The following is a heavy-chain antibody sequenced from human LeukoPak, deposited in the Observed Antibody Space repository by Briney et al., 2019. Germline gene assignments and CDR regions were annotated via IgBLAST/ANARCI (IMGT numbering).Heavy chain of an antibody. J-gene: IGHJ4*02. CDR1: GGSISSYY. V-gene: IGHV4-59*08. CDR3: ARRRDGYKPFDY. D-gene: IGHD5-24*01. CDR2: IYYSGST. Sequence: SETLSLTCTVSGGSISSYYWSLIRQPPGKGLEWIGYIYYSGSTNYNPSLKSRVTISVDTSKNQFSLKLSSVTAADTAVYYCARRRDGYKPFDYWGQGTLVTVSS.